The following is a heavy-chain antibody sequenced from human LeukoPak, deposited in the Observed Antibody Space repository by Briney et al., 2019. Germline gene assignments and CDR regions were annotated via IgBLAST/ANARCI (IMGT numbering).Heavy chain of an antibody. CDR3: TRDRTLLRFLEWLTVNYYYGMDV. J-gene: IGHJ6*02. CDR2: IRSKAYGVTT. D-gene: IGHD3-3*01. CDR1: GFTFGDYA. V-gene: IGHV3-49*04. Sequence: GSLRLSCTASGFTFGDYAMSWVRQAPGKGLEWVGFIRSKAYGVTTEYAASVKGIFTISRDDSKSIAYLQMNSLKTEDTAVYYCTRDRTLLRFLEWLTVNYYYGMDVWGQGTTVTVSS.